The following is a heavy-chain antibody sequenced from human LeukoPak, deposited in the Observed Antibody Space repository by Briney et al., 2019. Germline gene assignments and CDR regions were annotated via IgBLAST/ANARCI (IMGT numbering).Heavy chain of an antibody. CDR1: GFTFSNAW. CDR3: VRDGVYSDFYSYYYYMDV. CDR2: IKQDGNEK. J-gene: IGHJ6*03. D-gene: IGHD4-11*01. V-gene: IGHV3-7*01. Sequence: GGSLRLSCAASGFTFSNAWMSWVRQAPGKGLEWVANIKQDGNEKNYVDSVKGRFTISRDNAKNSLYLQMNTLRAEDTAVYYCVRDGVYSDFYSYYYYMDVWGKGTTVTVSS.